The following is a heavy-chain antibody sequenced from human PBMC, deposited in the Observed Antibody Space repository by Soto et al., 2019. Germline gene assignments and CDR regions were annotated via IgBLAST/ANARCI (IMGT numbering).Heavy chain of an antibody. CDR2: INHSGST. J-gene: IGHJ6*02. Sequence: SQTLSLTYALDGEAFSGYYWSWIRQPPGKGLEWIGEINHSGSTNYNPSLKSRVTISVDTSKNQFSLKLSSVTAADTAVYYCARGRYGSGSYPHYYYYYGMDVWGQGTTVTV. CDR1: GEAFSGYY. CDR3: ARGRYGSGSYPHYYYYYGMDV. D-gene: IGHD3-10*01. V-gene: IGHV4-34*01.